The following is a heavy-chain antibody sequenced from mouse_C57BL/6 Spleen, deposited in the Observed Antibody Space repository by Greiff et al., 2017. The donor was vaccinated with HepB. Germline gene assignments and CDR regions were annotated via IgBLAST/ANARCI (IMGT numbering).Heavy chain of an antibody. CDR3: ARRPIYYGSTAWFAY. D-gene: IGHD1-1*01. J-gene: IGHJ3*01. CDR2: INPNNGGT. CDR1: GYTFTDYN. Sequence: EVQLQQSGPELVKPGASVKIPCKASGYTFTDYNMDWVKQSHGKSLEWIGDINPNNGGTIYNQKFKGKATLTVDKSSSTVYMELRSLTSEDTAVYYCARRPIYYGSTAWFAYWGQGTLVTVSA. V-gene: IGHV1-18*01.